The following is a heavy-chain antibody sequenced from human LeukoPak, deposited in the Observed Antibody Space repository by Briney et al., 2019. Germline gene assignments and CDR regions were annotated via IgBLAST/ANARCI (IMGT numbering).Heavy chain of an antibody. V-gene: IGHV4-59*01. CDR3: ARDSAYYGGYKFDP. CDR1: GGSISNYY. D-gene: IGHD4-17*01. CDR2: ISYSGNT. Sequence: SETLSLTCNVSGGSISNYYWSWIRQPPGKGLEWIGYISYSGNTNYNPSLKSRVTISVDTSKNQFSLKLSSVTAADTAVYYCARDSAYYGGYKFDPWGQGTLVAVSS. J-gene: IGHJ5*02.